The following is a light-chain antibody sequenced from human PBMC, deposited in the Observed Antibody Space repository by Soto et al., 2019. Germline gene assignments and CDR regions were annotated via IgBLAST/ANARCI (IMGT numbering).Light chain of an antibody. CDR3: QQSYSTPYT. CDR1: QSISSY. CDR2: AAS. J-gene: IGKJ2*01. V-gene: IGKV1-39*01. Sequence: DIQMTQSPSSLSASVGDRVTITCRASQSISSYLNWYQQKPGKAPKLLIYAASSLQSGVPSRFSGSGSGTDFTLTISSLQPEDFATDYCQQSYSTPYTFXQGTKVDIK.